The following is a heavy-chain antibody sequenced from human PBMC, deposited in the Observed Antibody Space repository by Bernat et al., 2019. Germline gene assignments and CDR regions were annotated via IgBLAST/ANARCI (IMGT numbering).Heavy chain of an antibody. CDR3: ARDLDYDNDY. CDR1: EFTVNTNY. D-gene: IGHD3/OR15-3a*01. Sequence: EVQLVESGGGLVQPGGSLRLSCAASEFTVNTNYMNWVRQAPGKGLEWVSVMYGDGRTFYADSVKGRFTISRDNSKNTLYLQMNSLRAEDTAAYYCARDLDYDNDYWGQGTLVTVSS. V-gene: IGHV3-53*04. CDR2: MYGDGRT. J-gene: IGHJ4*02.